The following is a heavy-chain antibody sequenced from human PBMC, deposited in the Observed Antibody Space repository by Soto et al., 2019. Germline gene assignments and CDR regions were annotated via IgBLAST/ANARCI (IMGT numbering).Heavy chain of an antibody. CDR1: GYTFTSYG. V-gene: IGHV1-18*04. CDR3: ARALVLAVAVSATWFAP. Sequence: GASVKVSCKASGYTFTSYGISWVRQAPGQGLEWMGWISSYNGNTNYAQKLQDRVTMTTDTSTSTAYMGLRSLRSDDTAVYYWARALVLAVAVSATWFAPWGKGPWSPSPQ. J-gene: IGHJ5*02. CDR2: ISSYNGNT. D-gene: IGHD6-19*01.